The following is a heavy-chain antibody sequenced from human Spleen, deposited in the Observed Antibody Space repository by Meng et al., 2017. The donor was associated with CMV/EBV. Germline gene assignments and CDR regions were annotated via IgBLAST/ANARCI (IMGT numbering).Heavy chain of an antibody. J-gene: IGHJ4*02. D-gene: IGHD1-1*01. CDR3: ARLGLSSTYFDY. V-gene: IGHV5-51*01. CDR2: ISPDDSDS. CDR1: GYRFISYW. Sequence: KVSCKGSGYRFISYWIAWVRQEPGTGLEWMGIISPDDSDSRYSPSFQGQVTISADKSINTAYLQWSSLKASDSATYYCARLGLSSTYFDYWGQGTLVTVSS.